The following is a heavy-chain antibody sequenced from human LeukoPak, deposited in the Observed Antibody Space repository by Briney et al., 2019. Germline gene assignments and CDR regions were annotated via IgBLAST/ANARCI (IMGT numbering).Heavy chain of an antibody. D-gene: IGHD1-14*01. J-gene: IGHJ3*02. CDR1: GFTFDDYA. CDR2: ISWNSGSI. Sequence: GGSLRLSCAASGFTFDDYAMHWVRQAPGKGLEWVSGISWNSGSIGYADSVKGRFTISRDNAKNSLYLQMNSLRAEDTALYYCAIRYDDAFDIWGQGTMVTVSS. CDR3: AIRYDDAFDI. V-gene: IGHV3-9*01.